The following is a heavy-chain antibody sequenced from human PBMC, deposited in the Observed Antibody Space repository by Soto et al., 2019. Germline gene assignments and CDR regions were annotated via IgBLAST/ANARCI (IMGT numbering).Heavy chain of an antibody. J-gene: IGHJ5*02. D-gene: IGHD3-22*01. V-gene: IGHV4-30-2*01. CDR3: ARARSSGYYYNWFDP. Sequence: SETLSLTCAVSGGSISSGGYSWSWIRQPPGKGLEWIGYIYHSGSTYYNPSLKSRVTISVDRSKNQFSLKLSSVTAADTAVYYCARARSSGYYYNWFDPWGQGTLVTVSS. CDR1: GGSISSGGYS. CDR2: IYHSGST.